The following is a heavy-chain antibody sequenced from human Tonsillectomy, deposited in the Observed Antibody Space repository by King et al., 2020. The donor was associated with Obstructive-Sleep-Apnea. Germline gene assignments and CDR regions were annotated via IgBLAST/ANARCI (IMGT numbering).Heavy chain of an antibody. CDR2: INYSGNN. CDR1: GSSISNYY. J-gene: IGHJ4*02. D-gene: IGHD5-12*01. V-gene: IGHV4-59*08. CDR3: ARHRGVEDYGGYGDYFDY. Sequence: VQLQESGPGLVKPSETLSLTCTVSGSSISNYYWSWIRQPPGKGLVWIGDINYSGNNNFNPSLKSRVTISTDTSKNHCSLRLTSVTAADTAVYYCARHRGVEDYGGYGDYFDYWGQGTLVTVSS.